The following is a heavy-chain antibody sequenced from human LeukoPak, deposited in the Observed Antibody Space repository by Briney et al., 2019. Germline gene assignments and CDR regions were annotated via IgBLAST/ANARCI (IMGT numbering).Heavy chain of an antibody. CDR2: ISYDGSNK. V-gene: IGHV3-30*03. CDR1: GFTFSSFG. Sequence: GRSLRLSCEASGFTFSSFGMHWVRQAPGKGLEWVAVISYDGSNKYYADSVKGRFTISRDNSQNTLYLQMNSLRPEDTAVYYCGRLMGGYDSYFYGMDVWGQGTTVTVSS. CDR3: GRLMGGYDSYFYGMDV. J-gene: IGHJ6*02. D-gene: IGHD5-12*01.